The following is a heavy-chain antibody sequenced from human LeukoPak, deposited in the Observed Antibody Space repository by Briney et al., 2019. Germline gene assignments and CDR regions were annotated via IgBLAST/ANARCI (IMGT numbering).Heavy chain of an antibody. J-gene: IGHJ6*03. D-gene: IGHD2-2*01. CDR1: GFTFNSYA. CDR2: ISGNGGSI. V-gene: IGHV3-23*01. Sequence: GGSLRLSCAASGFTFNSYAMTWLRQATGKGLEWVSSISGNGGSIYYTDSVKGRFTISRDNSKNTLYLQMNSLRAEDTAAYYCAKDLRVIVVTYYMDVWGKGTTVTVSS. CDR3: AKDLRVIVVTYYMDV.